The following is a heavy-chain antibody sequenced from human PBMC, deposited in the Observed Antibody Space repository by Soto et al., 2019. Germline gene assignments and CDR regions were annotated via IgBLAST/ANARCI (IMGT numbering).Heavy chain of an antibody. Sequence: ASVKVSCKASGYIFTTYGISWVRQAPGQGLEWMGWISANNGNTYYAQKFQGRVTMNTDTPTRTIYMELRSLRSDDTAVYYCARDLQFYSDSSGYRDVFDIWGQGTKVTVSS. D-gene: IGHD3-22*01. CDR2: ISANNGNT. V-gene: IGHV1-18*01. CDR1: GYIFTTYG. CDR3: ARDLQFYSDSSGYRDVFDI. J-gene: IGHJ3*02.